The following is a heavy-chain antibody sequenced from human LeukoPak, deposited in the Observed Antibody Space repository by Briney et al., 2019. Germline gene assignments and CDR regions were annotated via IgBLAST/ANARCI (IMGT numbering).Heavy chain of an antibody. D-gene: IGHD2-21*02. CDR1: GFSFSTSS. V-gene: IGHV3-48*01. Sequence: PGGSLRLSCAASGFSFSTSSMSWARQTPGKGLEWISYIRGSSTTIYYADSVKGRFTISRDNARNSLYLQMNDLRAEDTGVYFCARDARSNCGTDDCYGPYFDYWGQGSLVTVSS. J-gene: IGHJ4*02. CDR2: IRGSSTTI. CDR3: ARDARSNCGTDDCYGPYFDY.